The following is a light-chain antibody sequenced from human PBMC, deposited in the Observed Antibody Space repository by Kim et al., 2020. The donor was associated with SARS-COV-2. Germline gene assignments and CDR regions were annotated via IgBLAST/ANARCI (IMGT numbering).Light chain of an antibody. CDR2: AAS. Sequence: ASVGDRVAITCRARQGISSDLAWYQQQPGKVPKLLIYAASTLQSGVPSRFSGSRSGTDFTLTISSLQPEDVATYYCQKYYNAPWTFGQGTKVDIK. CDR1: QGISSD. CDR3: QKYYNAPWT. V-gene: IGKV1-27*01. J-gene: IGKJ1*01.